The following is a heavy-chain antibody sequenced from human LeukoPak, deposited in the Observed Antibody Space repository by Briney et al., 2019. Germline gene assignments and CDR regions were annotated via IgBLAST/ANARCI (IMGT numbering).Heavy chain of an antibody. D-gene: IGHD3-22*01. CDR1: GGTFSTYA. CDR2: IIPIFGTA. Sequence: PVNVSCKPSGGTFSTYAISWVRQAPGQGLGCMGGIIPIFGTANYAQKIQGRVTITADESTSTAYMELSSLRSEDTAVYYCARTNYDYDSSGYLRPYYFDYWGQGTLVTVSS. V-gene: IGHV1-69*01. J-gene: IGHJ4*02. CDR3: ARTNYDYDSSGYLRPYYFDY.